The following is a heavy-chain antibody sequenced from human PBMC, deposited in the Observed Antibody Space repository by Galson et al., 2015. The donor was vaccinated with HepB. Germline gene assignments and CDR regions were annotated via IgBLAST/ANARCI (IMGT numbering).Heavy chain of an antibody. CDR1: GFTFSSYW. D-gene: IGHD4-17*01. V-gene: IGHV3-74*01. CDR2: INSDGSST. CDR3: ARDGYNDYGGLYGMDV. J-gene: IGHJ6*02. Sequence: SLRLSCAASGFTFSSYWMHWVRHAPGKGLVWVSRINSDGSSTSYADSVKGRFSISRDNAKNTLYLQMNSLRAEDTAVYYCARDGYNDYGGLYGMDVWGQGTTVTVSS.